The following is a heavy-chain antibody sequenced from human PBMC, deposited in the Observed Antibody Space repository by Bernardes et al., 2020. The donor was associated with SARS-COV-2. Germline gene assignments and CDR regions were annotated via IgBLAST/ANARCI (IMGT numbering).Heavy chain of an antibody. CDR1: GDSINSASYR. J-gene: IGHJ6*02. CDR3: AGSSCGIDCYIGGLRSWDYGMDV. D-gene: IGHD2-21*02. CDR2: LSYGGNT. Sequence: SETLSLTCSVSGDSINSASYRWGWIRQAPGKGLEWIGSLSYGGNTYYTPSLRSRVTMSADTSNTQFSLRLTSVTAADTAVYYCAGSSCGIDCYIGGLRSWDYGMDVWGQGTTVTVSS. V-gene: IGHV4-39*01.